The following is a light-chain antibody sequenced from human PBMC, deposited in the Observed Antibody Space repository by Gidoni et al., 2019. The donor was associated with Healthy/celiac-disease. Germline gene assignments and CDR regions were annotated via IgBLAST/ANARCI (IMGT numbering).Light chain of an antibody. Sequence: DIQMTQSPSTLSASVGDRVTITCRASQSISSWLAWYQQKPGKAPKLLIYKASSLESGVPSRFSGSGSGTEFTLTISSLQPDDFATYYCQQYNSYATFGQXTKVEI. J-gene: IGKJ1*01. CDR2: KAS. CDR3: QQYNSYAT. V-gene: IGKV1-5*03. CDR1: QSISSW.